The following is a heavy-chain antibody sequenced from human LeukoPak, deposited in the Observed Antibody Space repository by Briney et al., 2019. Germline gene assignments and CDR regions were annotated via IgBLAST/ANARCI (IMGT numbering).Heavy chain of an antibody. CDR1: GYTLTSYD. Sequence: ASVKVSCKASGYTLTSYDINWVRQATGQGRECMGWMNPNSGNTGYAQKFQGRVTMTRNTSISTAYMELSSLRSEDTAVYYCASARGVTTSDAFDIWDQGTMVTVSS. V-gene: IGHV1-8*01. CDR3: ASARGVTTSDAFDI. D-gene: IGHD4-17*01. J-gene: IGHJ3*02. CDR2: MNPNSGNT.